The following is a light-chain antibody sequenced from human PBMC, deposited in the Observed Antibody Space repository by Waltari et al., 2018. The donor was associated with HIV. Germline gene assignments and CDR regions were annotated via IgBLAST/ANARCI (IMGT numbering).Light chain of an antibody. CDR3: HQYHKWPMYT. Sequence: DIRMTQSPANLSVSPGGRATLSCKTSQNVARDLAWYQQTPGLPPRLLIFDASTRATGTQDRFSGSGSGTDFTLTISSLQSEDIAVYYCHQYHKWPMYTFGQGTKLETK. CDR2: DAS. V-gene: IGKV3-15*01. CDR1: QNVARD. J-gene: IGKJ2*01.